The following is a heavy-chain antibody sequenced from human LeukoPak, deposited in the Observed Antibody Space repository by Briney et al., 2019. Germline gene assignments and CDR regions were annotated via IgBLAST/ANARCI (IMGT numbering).Heavy chain of an antibody. CDR3: SRMTAGHDY. D-gene: IGHD2-21*02. CDR1: GVSFDDYY. J-gene: IGHJ4*02. CDR2: INHSGYT. Sequence: SQTLSLTCAVSGVSFDDYYFGWVRQTPGKGLEWIGEINHSGYTNDSPSLKSRVTLSIDTSRKQFSLNLRSVTVADTGIYYCSRMTAGHDYWGKGTLVTVSS. V-gene: IGHV4-34*01.